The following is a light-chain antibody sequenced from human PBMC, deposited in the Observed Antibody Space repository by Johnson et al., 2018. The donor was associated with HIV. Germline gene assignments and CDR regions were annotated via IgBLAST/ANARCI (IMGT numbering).Light chain of an antibody. CDR1: SSTIGNNY. CDR3: GTWDSSLSSYYV. V-gene: IGLV1-51*02. Sequence: HSVLTQPPSVSAAPGQKVAISCSGSSSTIGNNYVSWYQLLPGTAPKLLIYTNDKRPSGIPDRFSGSKSGTSATLGITGLQTGDEADYYCGTWDSSLSSYYVFGTGTKVTVL. J-gene: IGLJ1*01. CDR2: TND.